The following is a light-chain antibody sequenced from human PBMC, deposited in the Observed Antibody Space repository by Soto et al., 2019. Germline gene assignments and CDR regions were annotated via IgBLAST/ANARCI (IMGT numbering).Light chain of an antibody. CDR2: EAS. CDR1: QGIVKY. CDR3: LQHDSYPLT. V-gene: IGKV1-17*03. J-gene: IGKJ4*01. Sequence: DLQMTQSPSAMSASVGDRVTITCRAGQGIVKYFAWFQQKPGKAPKRLIYEASSLQSGVPARFSVSGTGTEFTLAISSLQTADSAVYYCLQHDSYPLTYGGGTKVVIK.